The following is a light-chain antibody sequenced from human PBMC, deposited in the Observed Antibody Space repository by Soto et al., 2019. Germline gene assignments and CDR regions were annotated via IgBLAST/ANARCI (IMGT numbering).Light chain of an antibody. CDR2: ADS. Sequence: EIVMTQSPATLSVSPGERATLSCRASQTVSSSLAWYQQKPGQAPRLLIYADSNRATGIPARFRGSGSGTDLTITISSLEPEDFEVYYCHQRSSWPITFGQGTRLEIK. CDR1: QTVSSS. CDR3: HQRSSWPIT. V-gene: IGKV3-11*01. J-gene: IGKJ5*01.